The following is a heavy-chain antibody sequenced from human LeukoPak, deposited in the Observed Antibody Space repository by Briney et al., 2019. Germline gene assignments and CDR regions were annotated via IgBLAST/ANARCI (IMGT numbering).Heavy chain of an antibody. J-gene: IGHJ4*02. Sequence: GGSLRLSCAASGFSFSTYWMTWVRQAPGKGLEWVANMKQDGSEKYYVDSVKGRFTISRNNAKNSLYLEMNSLRAEDTAMFYCARDRRDGYNVLDYWGQGTLVTVSS. CDR2: MKQDGSEK. CDR1: GFSFSTYW. D-gene: IGHD5-24*01. V-gene: IGHV3-7*01. CDR3: ARDRRDGYNVLDY.